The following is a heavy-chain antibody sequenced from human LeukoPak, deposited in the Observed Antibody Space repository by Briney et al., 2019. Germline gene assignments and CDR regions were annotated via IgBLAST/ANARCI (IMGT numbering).Heavy chain of an antibody. J-gene: IGHJ4*02. V-gene: IGHV3-11*01. D-gene: IGHD6-19*01. CDR3: ARCSPYSSGPHY. CDR2: ISSSGSTI. Sequence: GGSLRLSCAASGFTFSDYCMIWIRQAPGKGLEWVSYISSSGSTIYYADSVKGRFTISRDNAKNSLYLQMNSLRAEDTAVYYCARCSPYSSGPHYWGQGTLVTVSS. CDR1: GFTFSDYC.